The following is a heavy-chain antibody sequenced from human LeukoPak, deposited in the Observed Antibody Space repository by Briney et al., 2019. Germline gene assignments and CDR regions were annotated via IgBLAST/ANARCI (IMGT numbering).Heavy chain of an antibody. CDR2: IYYSGST. CDR1: GGSFSSYY. CDR3: ARLKYSSGWYYFDY. J-gene: IGHJ4*02. V-gene: IGHV4-59*01. Sequence: SETLSLTCAVYGGSFSSYYWSWIRQPPGKGLEWIGYIYYSGSTNYNPSLKSRVTISVDTSKNQFSLKLSSVTAADTAVYYCARLKYSSGWYYFDYWGQGTLVTVSS. D-gene: IGHD6-19*01.